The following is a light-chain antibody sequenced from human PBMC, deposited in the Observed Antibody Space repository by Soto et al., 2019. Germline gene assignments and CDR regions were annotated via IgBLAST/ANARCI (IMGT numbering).Light chain of an antibody. CDR3: QQYNSYSWT. Sequence: DIQMTQSRPTLSASVGDRVTITCRASQSISSWLAWYQQKPGKAPKLLIYDASSLESGVPSRFSGSGSGTEFTLTISSLQPDDFATYYCQQYNSYSWTFGQGTKVDIK. V-gene: IGKV1-5*01. CDR2: DAS. J-gene: IGKJ1*01. CDR1: QSISSW.